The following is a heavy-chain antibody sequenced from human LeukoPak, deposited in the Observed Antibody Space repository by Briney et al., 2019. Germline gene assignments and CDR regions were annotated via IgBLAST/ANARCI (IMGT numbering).Heavy chain of an antibody. Sequence: ASVKVSCKASGYTFTSYDINWVRQAPGQGLEWMGWINPSSGGTNYAQKFQGRVTVTRDTSISTAYMELSRLRSDDTAVYYCARGYSGYDYFDYWGQGTLVTVSS. CDR1: GYTFTSYD. J-gene: IGHJ4*02. CDR3: ARGYSGYDYFDY. CDR2: INPSSGGT. D-gene: IGHD5-12*01. V-gene: IGHV1-2*02.